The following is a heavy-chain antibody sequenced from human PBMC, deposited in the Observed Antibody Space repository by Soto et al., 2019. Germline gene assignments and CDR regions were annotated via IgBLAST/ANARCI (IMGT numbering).Heavy chain of an antibody. J-gene: IGHJ6*03. CDR3: ARHFTSGDFWSGYYTGYYYMDV. CDR2: IYYSGST. D-gene: IGHD3-3*01. Sequence: SETLSLTCTVSGGSISSYYWSWIRQPPGKGLEWIGYIYYSGSTNYNPPLKCRVTISVDTSKNQFSLKLSSVTAADTAVYYCARHFTSGDFWSGYYTGYYYMDVWGKGTTVTVSS. V-gene: IGHV4-59*08. CDR1: GGSISSYY.